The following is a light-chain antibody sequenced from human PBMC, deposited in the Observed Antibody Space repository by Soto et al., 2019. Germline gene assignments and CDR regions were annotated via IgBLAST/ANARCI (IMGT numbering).Light chain of an antibody. CDR3: QQYGSSPRT. J-gene: IGKJ1*01. CDR2: GAS. CDR1: QSVSSN. Sequence: EIVMTQAPANPSVSPGERATLSCMASQSVSSNLAWYQQNPGQAPRLLISGASSRATGIPDRFSGSGSGTDFTLTISRLEPEDFAVYYCQQYGSSPRTFGQGTKVDIK. V-gene: IGKV3-20*01.